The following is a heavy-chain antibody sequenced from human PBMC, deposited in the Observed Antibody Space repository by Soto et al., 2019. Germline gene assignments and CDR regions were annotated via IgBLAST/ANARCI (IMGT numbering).Heavy chain of an antibody. J-gene: IGHJ4*02. CDR3: ETDLAAAVPGAY. Sequence: QVQLVESGGGVVQPGRSLRLSCAASGFTFSSYGMHWVRQAPGKGLEWVAVISYDGSNKYYADSVKGRFTISRDNSKNTLYLQMNSLRAEDTAVYYCETDLAAAVPGAYWGQGTLVTVSS. D-gene: IGHD6-13*01. V-gene: IGHV3-30*03. CDR1: GFTFSSYG. CDR2: ISYDGSNK.